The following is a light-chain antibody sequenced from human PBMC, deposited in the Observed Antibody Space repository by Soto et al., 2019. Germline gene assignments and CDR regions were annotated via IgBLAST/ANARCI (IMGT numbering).Light chain of an antibody. CDR2: EVT. V-gene: IGLV2-8*01. CDR3: SSYAASNNFYFV. J-gene: IGLJ3*02. CDR1: RSDVGGYNY. Sequence: QSALTQPPSASGSPGQSVTISCTGTRSDVGGYNYVSWYQQYPGRAPKLMIYEVTKLPSGVPDRFSGSKSGNTASLTVSGLQAEDEADYYCSSYAASNNFYFVFGGGTKLTVL.